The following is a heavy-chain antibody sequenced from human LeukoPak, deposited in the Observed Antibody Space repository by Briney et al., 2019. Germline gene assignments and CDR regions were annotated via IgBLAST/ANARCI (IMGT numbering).Heavy chain of an antibody. CDR1: GYTFTGFY. V-gene: IGHV1-2*02. J-gene: IGHJ4*02. CDR3: ARRAHRGHFDY. Sequence: GASVKVSCKASGYTFTGFYMHWVRQAPGQGLEWMGWINPNSGGTNYAQEFQGRVTMTRDTSISTAYMELSRLRSDDTAVYYCARRAHRGHFDYWGQGTLVTVSS. CDR2: INPNSGGT. D-gene: IGHD3-10*01.